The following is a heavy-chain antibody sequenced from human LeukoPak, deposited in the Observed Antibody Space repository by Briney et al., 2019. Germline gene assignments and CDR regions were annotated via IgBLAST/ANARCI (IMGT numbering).Heavy chain of an antibody. CDR1: GGSFSGYY. J-gene: IGHJ4*02. CDR3: ARGRRGYSYGLDY. CDR2: INHSGST. D-gene: IGHD5-18*01. Sequence: SETLSLTCAVYGGSFSGYYWSWIRQPPGKGLEWIGEINHSGSTNYNPSLKSRVTISVDTSKNQFSLKLSSVTAADTAVYYCARGRRGYSYGLDYWGQGTLVTVSS. V-gene: IGHV4-34*01.